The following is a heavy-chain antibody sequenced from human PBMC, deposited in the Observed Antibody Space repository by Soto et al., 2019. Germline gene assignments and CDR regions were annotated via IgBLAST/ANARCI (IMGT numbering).Heavy chain of an antibody. J-gene: IGHJ4*02. Sequence: GASVKVSCKASGYTFASYAISWMRQAPGQGLEWMGWISAYNGNANYAQKLQGRVTMTTDTSTSTAYMELRSLRSDDTAVYYCARDPPPPDYWGQGTLVTVSS. CDR2: ISAYNGNA. CDR1: GYTFASYA. CDR3: ARDPPPPDY. V-gene: IGHV1-18*01.